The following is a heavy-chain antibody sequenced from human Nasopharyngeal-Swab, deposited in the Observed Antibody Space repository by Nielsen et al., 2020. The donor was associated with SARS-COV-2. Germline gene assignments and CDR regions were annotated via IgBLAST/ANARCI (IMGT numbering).Heavy chain of an antibody. CDR2: IYYSGST. D-gene: IGHD3-3*01. CDR3: ARGGRGIFGVVTNFDH. Sequence: PGKGLEWIGYIYYSGSTNYNPSLKSRVTISVDTSKNQFSLKLSSVTAADTAVYYCARGGRGIFGVVTNFDHWGQGTLVTVSS. V-gene: IGHV4-59*13. J-gene: IGHJ4*02.